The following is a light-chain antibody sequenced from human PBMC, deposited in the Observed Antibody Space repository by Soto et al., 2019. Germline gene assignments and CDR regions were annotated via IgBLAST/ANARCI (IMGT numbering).Light chain of an antibody. CDR3: QQTFNLPRT. Sequence: DIQMTQSPSSLSESVGEKINITCLASQSISSSLNWFQHSPGQPPKLLLFAASNLHAGVPPRFSGSGSGTSFSLTIRSLQPEDFATYYCQQTFNLPRTFGPGTKVDI. V-gene: IGKV1-39*01. J-gene: IGKJ1*01. CDR2: AAS. CDR1: QSISSS.